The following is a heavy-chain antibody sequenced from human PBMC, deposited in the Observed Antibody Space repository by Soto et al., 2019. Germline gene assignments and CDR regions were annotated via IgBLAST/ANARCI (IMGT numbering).Heavy chain of an antibody. D-gene: IGHD6-19*01. CDR1: GGSISSYY. CDR2: IYYSGST. CDR3: ARVRKRIAVAGTDYYFDY. J-gene: IGHJ4*02. Sequence: SETLSLTCTVSGGSISSYYWSWIQQPPGKGLEWIGYIYYSGSTNYNPSLKSRVTISVDTSKNQFSLKLSSVTAADTAVYYCARVRKRIAVAGTDYYFDYWGQGTLVTVSS. V-gene: IGHV4-59*01.